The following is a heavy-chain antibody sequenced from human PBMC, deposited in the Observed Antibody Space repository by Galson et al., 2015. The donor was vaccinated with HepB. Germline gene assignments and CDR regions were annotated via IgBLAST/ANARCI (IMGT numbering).Heavy chain of an antibody. Sequence: SLRLSCAASGFTFGDYAMSWVRQAPGKGLEWVGFIRSKAYGGTTEYAASVKGRFTISRDDSKSIAYLQMNSLKTEDTAVYYCTSYLGAGALRYFDPGAFDIWGQGTMVTVSS. D-gene: IGHD3-9*01. J-gene: IGHJ3*02. CDR1: GFTFGDYA. V-gene: IGHV3-49*04. CDR2: IRSKAYGGTT. CDR3: TSYLGAGALRYFDPGAFDI.